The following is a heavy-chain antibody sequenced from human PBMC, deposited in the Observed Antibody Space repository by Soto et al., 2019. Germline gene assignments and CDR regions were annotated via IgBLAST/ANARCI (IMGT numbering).Heavy chain of an antibody. V-gene: IGHV3-53*01. CDR1: GFSFRNNY. D-gene: IGHD1-26*01. CDR3: AITVGASDGFDI. Sequence: EVQVVESGGGLMQPGDSLRISCAASGFSFRNNYISWVRQAPGKGLEWVSVLYSDGTTHSADSLKGRFTMSRDSSTYTFYLQMSGLRAEDTAMYSCAITVGASDGFDIWGPGTMVTVSS. CDR2: LYSDGTT. J-gene: IGHJ3*02.